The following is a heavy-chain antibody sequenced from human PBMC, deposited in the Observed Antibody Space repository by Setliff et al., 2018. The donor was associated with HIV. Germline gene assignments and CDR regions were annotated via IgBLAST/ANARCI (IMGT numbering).Heavy chain of an antibody. Sequence: GGSLRLSCAASGFTFNSYGIHWVRQAPGKGLEWVALIWYDASRKEYSDSVKGRFNILRDDSKKTAYLQMNSLRDEDTAVYYCVKDVLKFWSGSGALDFWGPGTLVTVSS. CDR2: IWYDASRK. V-gene: IGHV3-33*06. CDR3: VKDVLKFWSGSGALDF. D-gene: IGHD3-3*01. CDR1: GFTFNSYG. J-gene: IGHJ4*02.